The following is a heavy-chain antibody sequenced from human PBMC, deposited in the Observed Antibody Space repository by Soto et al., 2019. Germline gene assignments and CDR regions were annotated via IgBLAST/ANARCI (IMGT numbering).Heavy chain of an antibody. CDR1: GGSISSGGYY. Sequence: QVQLQESGPGLVKPSQTLSLTCTVSGGSISSGGYYWSWIRQHPGKGLEWIGYIYYSGSTYYTPYLKSRVTISVDTSKNQFSLKLSSVTAADTAVYYCARVKRYCSGGSCSKSAFDIWGQGTMVTVSS. CDR2: IYYSGST. CDR3: ARVKRYCSGGSCSKSAFDI. D-gene: IGHD2-15*01. V-gene: IGHV4-31*03. J-gene: IGHJ3*02.